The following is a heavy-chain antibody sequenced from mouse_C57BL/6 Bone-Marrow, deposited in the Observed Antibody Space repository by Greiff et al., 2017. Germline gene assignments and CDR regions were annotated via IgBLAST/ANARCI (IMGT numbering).Heavy chain of an antibody. D-gene: IGHD2-5*01. CDR2: IDPSDSYT. V-gene: IGHV1-69*01. Sequence: QVQLQQPGAELVMPGASVMLSCKASGYTFTSYWMHWVKQRPGQGLEWIGEIDPSDSYTNYNQKFKGKSTLTVDKSSSTAYMQLSSLTSEDSAVYYCAREGDSYYSNWGFAYWGQGTLVTVSA. J-gene: IGHJ3*01. CDR1: GYTFTSYW. CDR3: AREGDSYYSNWGFAY.